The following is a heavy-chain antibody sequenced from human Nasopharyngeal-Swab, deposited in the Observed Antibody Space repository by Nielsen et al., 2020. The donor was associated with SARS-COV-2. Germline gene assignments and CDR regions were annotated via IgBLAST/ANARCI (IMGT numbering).Heavy chain of an antibody. CDR3: ARDLGIRGMDV. Sequence: GESLKISCAASGFTFSSYAMSWVRQAPGKGLEWVSAVTDSGGRSYYADSVKGRFTISRDNSKNTLYLQMNSLRAEDTAVYYCARDLGIRGMDVWGQGTTVTVSS. V-gene: IGHV3-23*01. CDR2: VTDSGGRS. D-gene: IGHD7-27*01. CDR1: GFTFSSYA. J-gene: IGHJ6*02.